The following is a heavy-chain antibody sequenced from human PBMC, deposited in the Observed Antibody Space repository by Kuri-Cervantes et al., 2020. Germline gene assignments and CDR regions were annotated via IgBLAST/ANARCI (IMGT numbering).Heavy chain of an antibody. Sequence: GESLKISCAASGFTFRNYWMYWVRQAPGKGLVWVSRINSDGSSTSEADFVKGRFTISRDNAKNTLYLQMNSLRAEDTAVYYCAKGTNKQWLVPNYYYYMDVWGKGTTVTVSS. CDR1: GFTFRNYW. J-gene: IGHJ6*03. D-gene: IGHD6-19*01. V-gene: IGHV3-74*01. CDR3: AKGTNKQWLVPNYYYYMDV. CDR2: INSDGSST.